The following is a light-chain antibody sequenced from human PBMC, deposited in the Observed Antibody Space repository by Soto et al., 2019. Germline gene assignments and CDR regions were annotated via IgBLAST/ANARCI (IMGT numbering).Light chain of an antibody. V-gene: IGLV2-8*01. Sequence: QSALTQPPSASGSPGQSVTISCTGTSSDVGGYNYVSWYQQHPGKAPKLMIYEVSKRPSGVPDRFSGSKSGNTASLTVSGLQAEDEADYYCCLYAGSNNYVFGTGTKVTVL. CDR2: EVS. CDR1: SSDVGGYNY. J-gene: IGLJ1*01. CDR3: CLYAGSNNYV.